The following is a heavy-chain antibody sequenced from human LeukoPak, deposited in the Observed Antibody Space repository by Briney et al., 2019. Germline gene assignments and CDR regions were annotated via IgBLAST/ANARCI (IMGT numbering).Heavy chain of an antibody. CDR2: IFPSGGEI. CDR1: GFTFDDYG. D-gene: IGHD2-8*02. CDR3: ATYRQVLLPFES. J-gene: IGHJ4*02. Sequence: GGSLRLSCAASGFTFDDYGMSWVRQAPGKGLEWVSSIFPSGGEIHYADSVRGRFTISRDNSKSTLSLQMNSLRAEDTAIYYCATYRQVLLPFESWGQGTLVTVSS. V-gene: IGHV3-23*01.